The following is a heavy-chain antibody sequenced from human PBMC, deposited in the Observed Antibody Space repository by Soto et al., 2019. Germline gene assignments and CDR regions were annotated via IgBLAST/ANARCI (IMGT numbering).Heavy chain of an antibody. V-gene: IGHV3-7*04. Sequence: EVQLVESGGGLVHPGGSLRLSCGVSGFTFSSYWMNWVRQAPGKGLEWVAIIKADGSEQYYVDSVKGRLTISRDNAKNSLYQQMNSLRVEDPAVYYCARDGDGDQQPDYWGQGTLVTVSS. CDR1: GFTFSSYW. J-gene: IGHJ4*02. CDR2: IKADGSEQ. D-gene: IGHD7-27*01. CDR3: ARDGDGDQQPDY.